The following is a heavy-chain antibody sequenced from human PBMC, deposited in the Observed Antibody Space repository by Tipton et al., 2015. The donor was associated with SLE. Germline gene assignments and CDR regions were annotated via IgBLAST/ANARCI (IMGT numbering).Heavy chain of an antibody. CDR2: IRYDGSNK. CDR3: ASYHCSSTSCSPDAFDI. Sequence: SLRLSCAASGFTFSSYGMHWVRQAPGKGLEWVAFIRYDGSNKYYADSVKGRFTISRDNSKNTLYLQMNSLRAEDTAVYYCASYHCSSTSCSPDAFDIWGQGTMVTVSS. D-gene: IGHD2-2*01. CDR1: GFTFSSYG. V-gene: IGHV3-30*02. J-gene: IGHJ3*02.